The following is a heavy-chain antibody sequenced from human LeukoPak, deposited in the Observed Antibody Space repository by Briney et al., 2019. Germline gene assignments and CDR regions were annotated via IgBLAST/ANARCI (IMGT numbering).Heavy chain of an antibody. J-gene: IGHJ4*02. V-gene: IGHV3-21*01. CDR2: ISSSSSYI. Sequence: GGSLRLSCAASGFTFSSYSMNWVRQAPGKGLEWVSSISSSSSYIYYADSGKGRFTISRDNAKNSLYLQMNSLRAEDTAVYYCARARDGYNHFDYWGQGTLVTVSS. CDR1: GFTFSSYS. D-gene: IGHD5-24*01. CDR3: ARARDGYNHFDY.